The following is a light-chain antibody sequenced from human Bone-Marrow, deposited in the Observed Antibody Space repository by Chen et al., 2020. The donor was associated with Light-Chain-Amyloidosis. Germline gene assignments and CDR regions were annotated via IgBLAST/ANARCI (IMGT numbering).Light chain of an antibody. V-gene: IGLV3-25*03. Sequence: SYELTQPPSVSVSPGQTARLTCSGDALPTKYAYWYQQKPGQAPLLVIHRDTERPSGISERFSGSSSGTTATLTISGVQAEDEADYHCQSADSSGTYEVIFGGGTKLTVL. CDR2: RDT. CDR1: ALPTKY. CDR3: QSADSSGTYEVI. J-gene: IGLJ2*01.